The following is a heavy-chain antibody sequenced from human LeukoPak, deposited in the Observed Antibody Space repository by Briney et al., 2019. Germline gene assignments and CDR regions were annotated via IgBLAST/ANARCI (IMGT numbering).Heavy chain of an antibody. J-gene: IGHJ6*02. V-gene: IGHV3-23*01. CDR1: GFTLTSYS. D-gene: IGHD4-11*01. CDR2: ISGGGGST. Sequence: PGGSLRLSCAASGFTLTSYSMNWVRQAPGKGLEWVSTISGGGGSTYYADSVKGRFTISRDNSKNTLYLQVNSLRAEDTAVYYCARAQVDYNNGPGSQGYYSYGMDVWGQGTTVTVSS. CDR3: ARAQVDYNNGPGSQGYYSYGMDV.